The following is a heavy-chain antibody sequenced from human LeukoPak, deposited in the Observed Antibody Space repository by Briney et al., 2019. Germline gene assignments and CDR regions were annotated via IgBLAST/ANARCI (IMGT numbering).Heavy chain of an antibody. CDR1: GFTFSSYG. Sequence: GGSLRLSCAASGFTFSSYGMHWVRQAPGKGLEWVAFIRYDGSNKYYADSVKGRFTISRDNSKNTLYLHVNSLRPEDTAVYYCAKGSGYEARYYYYYMDVWGKGTTVTISS. CDR3: AKGSGYEARYYYYYMDV. V-gene: IGHV3-30*02. D-gene: IGHD5-12*01. CDR2: IRYDGSNK. J-gene: IGHJ6*03.